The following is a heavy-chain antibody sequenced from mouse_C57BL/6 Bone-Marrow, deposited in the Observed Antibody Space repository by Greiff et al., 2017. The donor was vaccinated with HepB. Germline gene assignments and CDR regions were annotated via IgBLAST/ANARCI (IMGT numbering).Heavy chain of an antibody. CDR1: GFSLTSYA. CDR2: IWTGGGT. CDR3: AIIYYYGSSCAMDY. V-gene: IGHV2-9-1*01. J-gene: IGHJ4*01. D-gene: IGHD1-1*01. Sequence: QVQLQQSGPGLVAPSQSLSITCTVSGFSLTSYAISWVRQPPGKGLEWLGVIWTGGGTNYNSALKSRLSISKDNSKSQVFLKMNSLQTDDTARYYCAIIYYYGSSCAMDYWGQGTSVTVSS.